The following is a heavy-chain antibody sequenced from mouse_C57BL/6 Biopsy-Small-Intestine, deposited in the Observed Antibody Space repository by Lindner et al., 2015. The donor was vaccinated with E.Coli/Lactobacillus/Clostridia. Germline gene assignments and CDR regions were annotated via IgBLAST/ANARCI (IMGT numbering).Heavy chain of an antibody. J-gene: IGHJ3*01. V-gene: IGHV14-4*01. CDR2: IDPENGDT. CDR3: TTPNYYGRAWFAY. CDR1: GFNIKDDC. Sequence: VQLQESGAELVRPGASVKLSCTASGFNIKDDCMHWVKQRPEQGLEWIGWIDPENGDTEYASKFQGEATITADTSSNTAYLQLSSLTSEDTAVYYCTTPNYYGRAWFAYWGQGTLVTVSA. D-gene: IGHD1-1*01.